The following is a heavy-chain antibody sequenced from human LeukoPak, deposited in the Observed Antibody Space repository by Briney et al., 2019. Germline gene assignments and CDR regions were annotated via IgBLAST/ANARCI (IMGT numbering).Heavy chain of an antibody. Sequence: GGSLRLSCAASGFIFSSYSMNWVRQAPGKGLEWVSSISSSSSYIYYADSVKGRFTISRDNAKNSLYLQMNSLRAEDTAVYYCARDRGEQWLAITNWFDPWGQGTLVTVSS. CDR1: GFIFSSYS. CDR2: ISSSSSYI. CDR3: ARDRGEQWLAITNWFDP. V-gene: IGHV3-21*01. J-gene: IGHJ5*02. D-gene: IGHD6-19*01.